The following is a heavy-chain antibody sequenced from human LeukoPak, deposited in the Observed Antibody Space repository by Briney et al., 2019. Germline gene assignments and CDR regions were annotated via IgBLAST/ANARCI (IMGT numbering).Heavy chain of an antibody. J-gene: IGHJ4*02. Sequence: PSETLSLTCTVSGGSIGSYYWSWIRQPPGKGLEWIGYIYYSGSTNYNLSLKSRVTISIDTSKNQFSLKLTSMTAADTAVYYCARHRRYSYGYGFDYWGQGTLVTVSS. D-gene: IGHD5-18*01. CDR3: ARHRRYSYGYGFDY. V-gene: IGHV4-59*08. CDR2: IYYSGST. CDR1: GGSIGSYY.